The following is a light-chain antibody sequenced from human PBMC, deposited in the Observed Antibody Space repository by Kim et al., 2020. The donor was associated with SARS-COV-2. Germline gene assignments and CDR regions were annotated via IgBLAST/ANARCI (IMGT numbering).Light chain of an antibody. CDR2: SNS. Sequence: RVTISCSGSTSNVGINSGNWYQQVPGTAPKLLIHSNSQRPSGVPDRFSASKSGTSASLAISGLQSEDEADYYCAAWDDRLNGPGVFGGGTQLTVL. V-gene: IGLV1-44*01. CDR3: AAWDDRLNGPGV. J-gene: IGLJ2*01. CDR1: TSNVGINS.